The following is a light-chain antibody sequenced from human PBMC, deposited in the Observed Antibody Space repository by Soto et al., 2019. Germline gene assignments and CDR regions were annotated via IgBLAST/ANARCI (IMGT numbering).Light chain of an antibody. CDR1: QSTSTW. V-gene: IGKV1-5*03. J-gene: IGKJ1*01. CDR2: EAS. Sequence: IQMTQTPSTLSASVGDRVTITCRASQSTSTWLAWYQQRPGKTPKLLISEASKLESGVPSRFSGSGSGTEFTLTISSLQPDDFATYYCQQYITYPYAFGQGTKVEIK. CDR3: QQYITYPYA.